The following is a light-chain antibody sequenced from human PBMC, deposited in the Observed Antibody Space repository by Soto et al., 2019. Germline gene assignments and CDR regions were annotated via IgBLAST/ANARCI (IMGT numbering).Light chain of an antibody. V-gene: IGKV3-20*01. CDR3: QQYSNWPPGT. CDR2: GAS. Sequence: EIVLTQSPGTLSLSPGERATLSCRASQTVRSSFVAWYQQKAGQAPRLFIYGASNRATGIPDRFSGSGSGTEFTLTISSLQSEDFAVYYCQQYSNWPPGTFGQGTKVDIK. J-gene: IGKJ1*01. CDR1: QTVRSSF.